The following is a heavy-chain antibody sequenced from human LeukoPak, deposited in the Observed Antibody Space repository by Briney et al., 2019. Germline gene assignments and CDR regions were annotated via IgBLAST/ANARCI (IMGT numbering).Heavy chain of an antibody. CDR2: IYHSGST. CDR1: GYSISGGYY. D-gene: IGHD3-9*01. V-gene: IGHV4-38-2*02. CDR3: ASFPPLVIMGRDY. Sequence: SETLSLTCTVSGYSISGGYYWGWIRQPPGKGLEWIGSIYHSGSTYYNPSLKSRVTISVDTSKNQFSLELSSVTAADTAVYYCASFPPLVIMGRDYWGQGTLVTVSS. J-gene: IGHJ4*02.